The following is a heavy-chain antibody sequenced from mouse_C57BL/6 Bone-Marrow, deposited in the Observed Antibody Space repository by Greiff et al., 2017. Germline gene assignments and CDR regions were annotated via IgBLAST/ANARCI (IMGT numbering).Heavy chain of an antibody. J-gene: IGHJ4*01. V-gene: IGHV1-72*01. CDR2: IDPNSGGT. Sequence: VQLQQPGAELVKPGASVKLSCKASGYTFTSYWMHWVKQRPGRGLEWIGRIDPNSGGTKYNEKFKSKATMTVDKPSSTAYMHLSILRSEDSAVYYCARINYYGSSYAMDYWGQRTSVTVSS. D-gene: IGHD1-1*01. CDR1: GYTFTSYW. CDR3: ARINYYGSSYAMDY.